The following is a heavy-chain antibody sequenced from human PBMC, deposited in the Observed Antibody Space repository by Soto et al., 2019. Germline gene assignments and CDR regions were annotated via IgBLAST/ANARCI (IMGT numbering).Heavy chain of an antibody. CDR3: AREGYCSGGSCHNWFDP. V-gene: IGHV1-2*04. J-gene: IGHJ5*02. D-gene: IGHD2-15*01. CDR2: INPNSGGT. CDR1: GYTFTGYY. Sequence: QVQLVQSGAEVKKPGASVKVSCKASGYTFTGYYMHWVRQAPGQGLEWMGWINPNSGGTNYAQKFQGWVTMTRDTSISTAYMELSRPRSDDTAVYYCAREGYCSGGSCHNWFDPWGQGTLVTVSS.